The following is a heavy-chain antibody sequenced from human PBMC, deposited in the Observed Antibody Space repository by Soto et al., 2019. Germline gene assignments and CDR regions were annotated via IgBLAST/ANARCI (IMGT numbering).Heavy chain of an antibody. V-gene: IGHV3-23*01. CDR2: ISGSGGST. CDR3: XXXXXXSYYDY. J-gene: IGHJ4*02. Sequence: EVQLLESGGGLVQPGGSLRLSCAASGFTFSSYAMRWVRQAPVKGLEWVSAISGSGGSTYYADSVKGRFTISRDNSKXXXXXXXXXXXXXXXXXXXXXXXXXXSYYDYWGQGTLVTVSS. CDR1: GFTFSSYA.